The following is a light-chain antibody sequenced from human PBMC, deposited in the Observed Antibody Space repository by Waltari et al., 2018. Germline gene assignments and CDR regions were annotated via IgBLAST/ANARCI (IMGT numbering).Light chain of an antibody. CDR2: KAS. CDR1: QGISSW. CDR3: QQYNSAPLT. Sequence: DTQMTQSPFSLSASVGDRVTITCRASQGISSWLAWYQQKPGEAPKLLIYKASSLQGGVPSRFSGSGSGTDFTLTISSLQPEDFATYYWQQYNSAPLTFGGGTKVEIK. J-gene: IGKJ4*01. V-gene: IGKV1D-16*01.